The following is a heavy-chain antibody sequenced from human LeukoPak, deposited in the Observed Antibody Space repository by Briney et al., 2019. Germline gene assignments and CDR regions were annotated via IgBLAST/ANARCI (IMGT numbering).Heavy chain of an antibody. Sequence: GGSLRLSCAASGFTFSNFAMSWVRQAPEKGLECVSLISANGGATYYADSVKGRFTISRDNSKSTLYLQMNSLRADDTAVYYCAKASGSPYYFDYWGQGTLITVSS. CDR1: GFTFSNFA. V-gene: IGHV3-23*01. CDR3: AKASGSPYYFDY. D-gene: IGHD3-10*01. J-gene: IGHJ4*02. CDR2: ISANGGAT.